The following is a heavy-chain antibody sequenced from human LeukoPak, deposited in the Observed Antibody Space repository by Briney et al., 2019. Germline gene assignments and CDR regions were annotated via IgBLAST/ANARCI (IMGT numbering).Heavy chain of an antibody. Sequence: SETLSLTCTVSGGSTSNYYWTWIRQPPGKGLEWIGYIYYTGATSYNPSLKSRVTISVDTSKNQFSLKLTSVTAADTAVYYCAKYGGSGWVIDYWGQGTLVTASS. CDR3: AKYGGSGWVIDY. D-gene: IGHD6-19*01. J-gene: IGHJ4*02. V-gene: IGHV4-59*08. CDR2: IYYTGAT. CDR1: GGSTSNYY.